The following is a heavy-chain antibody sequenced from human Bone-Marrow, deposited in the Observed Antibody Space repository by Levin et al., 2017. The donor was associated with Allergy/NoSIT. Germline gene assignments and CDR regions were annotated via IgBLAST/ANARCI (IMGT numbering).Heavy chain of an antibody. CDR3: ARDLSGSSWSYYFDY. D-gene: IGHD6-13*01. CDR2: ISYDGSNK. J-gene: IGHJ4*02. CDR1: GFTFSSYA. V-gene: IGHV3-30-3*01. Sequence: GGSLRLSCAASGFTFSSYAMHWVRQAPGKGLEWVAVISYDGSNKYYADSVKGRFTISRDNSKNTLYLQMNSLRAEDTAVYYCARDLSGSSWSYYFDYWGQGTLVTVSS.